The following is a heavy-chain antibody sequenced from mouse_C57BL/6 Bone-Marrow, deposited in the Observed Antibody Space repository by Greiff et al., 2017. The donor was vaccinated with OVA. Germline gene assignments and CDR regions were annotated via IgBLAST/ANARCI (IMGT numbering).Heavy chain of an antibody. V-gene: IGHV1-81*01. J-gene: IGHJ3*01. CDR2: IYPRSGNT. CDR1: GYTFTSYG. Sequence: QVHVKQSGAELARPGASVKLSCKASGYTFTSYGISWVKQRTGQGLEWIGEIYPRSGNTYYNEKFKGKATLTADKSSSTAYMELRSLTSEDSAVYFCARGGYDYDEAYWGQGTLVTVSA. CDR3: ARGGYDYDEAY. D-gene: IGHD2-4*01.